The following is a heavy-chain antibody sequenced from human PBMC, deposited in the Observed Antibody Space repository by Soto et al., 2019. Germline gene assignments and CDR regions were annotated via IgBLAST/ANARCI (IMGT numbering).Heavy chain of an antibody. CDR3: ARKMITDTTEEN. CDR1: GFTVSSNY. V-gene: IGHV3-53*01. J-gene: IGHJ4*02. CDR2: LYSGGST. Sequence: HPGGSLRLSCVASGFTVSSNYMNWVRQAPGKGLEWVSVLYSGGSTYYADSVKGRFIISRDNSKNTLYLQMNSLRVEDTAVYYCARKMITDTTEENWGQGTLVTVSS. D-gene: IGHD3-16*01.